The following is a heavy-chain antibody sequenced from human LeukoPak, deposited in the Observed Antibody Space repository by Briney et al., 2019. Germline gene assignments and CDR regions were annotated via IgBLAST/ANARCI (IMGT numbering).Heavy chain of an antibody. CDR1: GFTFSRYS. Sequence: GGPLRLSCAASGFTFSRYSMNWVRQAPGKGLERVSFISTSSTYIYYADSLKGRFTISRDNAKNSLYLQMNSLRTEDTAVYYCAREFVVPAGIGPEYPDFWGQGTLVTVSS. V-gene: IGHV3-21*01. CDR2: ISTSSTYI. J-gene: IGHJ4*02. D-gene: IGHD2-2*02. CDR3: AREFVVPAGIGPEYPDF.